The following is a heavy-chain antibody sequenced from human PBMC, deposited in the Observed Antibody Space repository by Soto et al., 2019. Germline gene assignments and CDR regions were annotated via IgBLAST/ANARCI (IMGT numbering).Heavy chain of an antibody. J-gene: IGHJ5*02. V-gene: IGHV2-26*01. CDR1: GFSLSNARMG. CDR2: IFSNDEK. D-gene: IGHD3-10*01. CDR3: ARGENSNRGWFDP. Sequence: QVTLKESSPVLVKPTETLTLTCTVSGFSLSNARMGVSWIRQPPGKAREWLAHIFSNDEKSYSTSLKSRLTNTKDNSKSQVFLTKTNMDPVDTATNYCARGENSNRGWFDPWGQGTLVTVSS.